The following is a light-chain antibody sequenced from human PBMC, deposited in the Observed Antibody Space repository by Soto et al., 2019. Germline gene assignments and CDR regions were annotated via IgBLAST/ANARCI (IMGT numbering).Light chain of an antibody. J-gene: IGLJ2*01. CDR2: DVS. V-gene: IGLV2-11*02. CDR1: SSDVGGYNY. Sequence: QSALTQPRSVSGSPGQAVTISCTGTSSDVGGYNYVSWYQQHPGKAPKLMIYDVSKRPSGVPDRFSGSKSGNTASLTISGLQAADEADNYCCSYAGSYTFVFGGGTKLTVL. CDR3: CSYAGSYTFV.